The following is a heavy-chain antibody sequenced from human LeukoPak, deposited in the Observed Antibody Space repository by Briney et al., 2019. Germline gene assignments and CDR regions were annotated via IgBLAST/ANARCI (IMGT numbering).Heavy chain of an antibody. D-gene: IGHD3-9*01. CDR2: INPNSGGT. CDR1: GYTFTDYY. J-gene: IGHJ5*02. Sequence: ASVKGSCKASGYTFTDYYLHWVRQAPGQGLEWMGWINPNSGGTNYAQKFQGRVTMTRDTSISTAYMELSRLRSDDTAVYYCARVDKYFDASGRFDPWGQGTLVTVSS. CDR3: ARVDKYFDASGRFDP. V-gene: IGHV1-2*02.